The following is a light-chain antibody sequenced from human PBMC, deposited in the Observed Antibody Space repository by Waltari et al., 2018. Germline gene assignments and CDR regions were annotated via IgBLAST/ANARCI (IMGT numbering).Light chain of an antibody. V-gene: IGLV3-19*01. CDR1: SLTTYA. Sequence: SSELTQDPAVSVALGQTVRITCQGDSLTTYAAKRYQQRPGQAPILVIFSVDDRPSGIPDRFSGSSSGDTASLTITGAQAEDEADYYCNSRDPTTNAVVFGGGTRLTVL. CDR2: SVD. CDR3: NSRDPTTNAVV. J-gene: IGLJ2*01.